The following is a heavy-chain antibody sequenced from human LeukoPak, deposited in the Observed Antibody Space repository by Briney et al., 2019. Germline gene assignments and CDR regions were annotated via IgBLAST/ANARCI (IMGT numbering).Heavy chain of an antibody. CDR2: ISSSGSTI. CDR3: ARVPIGDYDFWSGYFYYYYGMDV. CDR1: GFTFSSYE. V-gene: IGHV3-48*03. D-gene: IGHD3-3*01. J-gene: IGHJ6*02. Sequence: PGGSLRLSCAASGFTFSSYEMNWVRQAPGQGLEWVSYISSSGSTIYYADSVKGRFTISRDNAKNSLYLQMNSLRAEDTAVYYCARVPIGDYDFWSGYFYYYYGMDVWGQGTTVTVSS.